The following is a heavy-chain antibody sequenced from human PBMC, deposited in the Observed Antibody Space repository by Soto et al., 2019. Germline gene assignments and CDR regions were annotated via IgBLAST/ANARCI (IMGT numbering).Heavy chain of an antibody. D-gene: IGHD6-19*01. CDR1: GYTFTSYG. Sequence: GASMKVSCKASGYTFTSYGISWVRQAPGQGLEWMGWISAYNGNTNYAQKLQGRVTMTTDTSTSTAYMELRSLRSDDTAVYYCARVRSSGWYQVIDYWGQGTLVTVSS. CDR2: ISAYNGNT. J-gene: IGHJ4*02. CDR3: ARVRSSGWYQVIDY. V-gene: IGHV1-18*04.